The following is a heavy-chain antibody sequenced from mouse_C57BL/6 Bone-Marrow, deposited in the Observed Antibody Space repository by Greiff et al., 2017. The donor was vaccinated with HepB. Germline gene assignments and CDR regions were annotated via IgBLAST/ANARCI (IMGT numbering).Heavy chain of an antibody. CDR2: ISSGGSYT. D-gene: IGHD2-4*01. CDR3: ARPGDYDLYFDY. Sequence: EVMLVESGGDLVKPGGSLKLSCAASGFTFSSYGMSWVRPTPDKRLEWVATISSGGSYTYYPDSVKGRFTISRDNAKNTLYLQMSSLKSEDTAMYYCARPGDYDLYFDYWGQGTTLTVSS. J-gene: IGHJ2*01. V-gene: IGHV5-6*01. CDR1: GFTFSSYG.